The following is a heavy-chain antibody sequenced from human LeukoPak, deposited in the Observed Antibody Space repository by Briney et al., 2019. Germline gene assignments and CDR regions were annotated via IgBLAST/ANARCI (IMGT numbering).Heavy chain of an antibody. D-gene: IGHD3-10*01. V-gene: IGHV3-23*01. Sequence: GGSLRLSCAASGFTFSSYAMSWVRQAPGKGLEWVSAISGSGGSTYYADSVKGRFTISRDNSKNTLYLQMNSLRAEDTAVYYCAYGSGSYQYYFDYWGQGTLVTVSS. CDR2: ISGSGGST. J-gene: IGHJ4*02. CDR1: GFTFSSYA. CDR3: AYGSGSYQYYFDY.